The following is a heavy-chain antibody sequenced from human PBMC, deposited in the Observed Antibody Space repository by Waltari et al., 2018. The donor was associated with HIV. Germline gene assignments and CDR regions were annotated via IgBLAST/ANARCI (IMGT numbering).Heavy chain of an antibody. D-gene: IGHD1-7*01. Sequence: EVQLVESGGALVQPGGSLRLSCAASGFAFSSSWMHWVRQVPGKGLVWVSRINSDGSITNYADSVKGRFTISRDNAKNTLHLQMNSLRPEDTAVYYCAELHPGYWGQGTLVTVSS. CDR2: INSDGSIT. J-gene: IGHJ4*02. V-gene: IGHV3-74*01. CDR1: GFAFSSSW. CDR3: AELHPGY.